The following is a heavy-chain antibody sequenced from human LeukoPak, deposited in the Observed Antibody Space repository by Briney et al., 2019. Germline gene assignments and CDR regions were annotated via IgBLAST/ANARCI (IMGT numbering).Heavy chain of an antibody. Sequence: GGSLRLSCAASGFTFSSYGMHWVRQAPGKGLEWVAVISYDGSNKYYADSVKGRFTISRDNSKNTLYLQMNSLRAEDTAVYYCARDLGYCSGGSCYLYYYYYYGMDVWGQGTTVTVSS. V-gene: IGHV3-30-3*01. CDR3: ARDLGYCSGGSCYLYYYYYYGMDV. J-gene: IGHJ6*02. D-gene: IGHD2-15*01. CDR1: GFTFSSYG. CDR2: ISYDGSNK.